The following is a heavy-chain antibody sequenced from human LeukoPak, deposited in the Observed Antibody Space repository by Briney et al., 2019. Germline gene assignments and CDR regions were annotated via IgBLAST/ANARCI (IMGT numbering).Heavy chain of an antibody. CDR2: GYHSGNT. V-gene: IGHV4-38-2*01. CDR1: AESIRSGYY. Sequence: SETLSLTCAVSAESIRSGYYWGWIRQPPGKGLEWIGSGYHSGNTYYNPSLKSRVTISVDTSKNQFSLKLNSVTAADTAVYYCATLPDYWGQGTLVTVAS. J-gene: IGHJ4*02. CDR3: ATLPDY.